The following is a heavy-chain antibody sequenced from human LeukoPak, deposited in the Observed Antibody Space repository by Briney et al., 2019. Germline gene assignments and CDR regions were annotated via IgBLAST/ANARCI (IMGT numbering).Heavy chain of an antibody. V-gene: IGHV1-2*02. D-gene: IGHD3-10*01. J-gene: IGHJ5*02. CDR3: ARDLYNYGSVDP. Sequence: ASVKVSCKASGYTFTGYYMHWVRQAPGQGLEWMGWINAKTGVTNYEQKFQGRVTMTRDTSISTAYMELTRLRSDDTAVYYCARDLYNYGSVDPWGQGTLVTVAS. CDR1: GYTFTGYY. CDR2: INAKTGVT.